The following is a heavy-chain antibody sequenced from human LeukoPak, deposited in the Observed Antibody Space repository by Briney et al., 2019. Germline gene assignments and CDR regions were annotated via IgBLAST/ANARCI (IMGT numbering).Heavy chain of an antibody. V-gene: IGHV3-15*01. Sequence: GGSLRLSCAASGFTFSNAWMSWVRQAPGKGLEWVGRIKSKTDGGTTDYAAPVKGRFTISRDDSKNTLYLQMNSLKTEDTAVYYCTTDYYGSGSYYFHAIDYWGQGTLVTVSS. J-gene: IGHJ4*02. D-gene: IGHD3-10*01. CDR3: TTDYYGSGSYYFHAIDY. CDR1: GFTFSNAW. CDR2: IKSKTDGGTT.